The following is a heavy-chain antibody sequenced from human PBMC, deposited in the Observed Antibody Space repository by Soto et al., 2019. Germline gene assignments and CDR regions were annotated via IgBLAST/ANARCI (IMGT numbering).Heavy chain of an antibody. D-gene: IGHD5-12*01. J-gene: IGHJ4*02. CDR3: AKDKFVGWLQLRRYVDY. CDR2: ISYDGSNK. Sequence: GGSLRLSCAASGFTFSSYGMHWVRQAPGKGLEWVAVISYDGSNKYYADSVKGRFTISRDNSKNTLYLQMNSLRDEDTAVYYCAKDKFVGWLQLRRYVDYWGQGTLVTVSS. V-gene: IGHV3-30*18. CDR1: GFTFSSYG.